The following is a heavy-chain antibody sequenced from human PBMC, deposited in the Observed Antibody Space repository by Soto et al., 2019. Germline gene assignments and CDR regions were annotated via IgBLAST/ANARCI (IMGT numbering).Heavy chain of an antibody. J-gene: IGHJ6*02. Sequence: GESLKISCKGSGYSFTSYWIGWVRQVPGKGLEWMGIIYTGDSDTRYSPSFQGQVTISADKSISTAYLQWSSLKASDTAIYYCAGGGVRGVITRTRDYYGMDFWGQGTTVTVSS. CDR3: AGGGVRGVITRTRDYYGMDF. CDR2: IYTGDSDT. V-gene: IGHV5-51*01. D-gene: IGHD3-10*01. CDR1: GYSFTSYW.